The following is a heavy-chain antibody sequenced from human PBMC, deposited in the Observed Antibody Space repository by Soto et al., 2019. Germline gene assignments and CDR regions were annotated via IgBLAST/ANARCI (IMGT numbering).Heavy chain of an antibody. Sequence: SETLSLTCTVSGGSISSGGYYWSWIRQHPGKGLEWIGHIYYSGSTYYNPSLKSRVTISVDTSKNQFSLKLSSVTAADTAVYYCARGPGRHYDSSGYYQYYYYYYGMDVWGQGTTVTVSS. D-gene: IGHD3-22*01. CDR2: IYYSGST. CDR1: GGSISSGGYY. CDR3: ARGPGRHYDSSGYYQYYYYYYGMDV. V-gene: IGHV4-31*03. J-gene: IGHJ6*02.